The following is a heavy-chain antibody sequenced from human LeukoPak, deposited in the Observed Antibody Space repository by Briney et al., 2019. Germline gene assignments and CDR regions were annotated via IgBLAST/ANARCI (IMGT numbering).Heavy chain of an antibody. Sequence: SETLSLTCTVSGGSISSYYWSWIRQPPGKGLEWIGYIYYSGSTNYNPSLKSRVTISVDTSKNQFSLKLSSVTAADTAVYYCARDGPYYYGSGSYYNPRFDYWGQGTLVTVSS. CDR1: GGSISSYY. CDR2: IYYSGST. D-gene: IGHD3-10*01. J-gene: IGHJ4*02. CDR3: ARDGPYYYGSGSYYNPRFDY. V-gene: IGHV4-59*12.